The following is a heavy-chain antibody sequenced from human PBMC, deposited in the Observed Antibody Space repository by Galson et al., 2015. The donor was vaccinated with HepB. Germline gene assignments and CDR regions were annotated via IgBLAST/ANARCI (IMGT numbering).Heavy chain of an antibody. CDR1: GFTFSSYW. CDR2: IKHDGSEK. CDR3: ARHKDYYQRNFDH. V-gene: IGHV3-7*01. J-gene: IGHJ4*02. Sequence: SLRLSCAASGFTFSSYWMSWVRQSPGKGLEWVANIKHDGSEKYYVDSVKGRFTVSRDNAKNSLYLQMNSLRVEDTAFYYCARHKDYYQRNFDHWGQGTLVTVSS. D-gene: IGHD3-10*01.